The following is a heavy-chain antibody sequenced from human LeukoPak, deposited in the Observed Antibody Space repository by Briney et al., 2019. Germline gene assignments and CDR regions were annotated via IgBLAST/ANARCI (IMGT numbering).Heavy chain of an antibody. V-gene: IGHV3-74*01. CDR1: GFTFNSYW. CDR3: VSDLCGGDDQ. CDR2: IDEDGKTI. D-gene: IGHD3-3*01. Sequence: PGGSLRLSCAASGFTFNSYWMHWVRHAPGKCLVLVSRIDEDGKTIDYADSVKCRFPISRDSAKDTLYLQMSSLRDEDTAVYYCVSDLCGGDDQWGRGTLVTVSS. J-gene: IGHJ5*02.